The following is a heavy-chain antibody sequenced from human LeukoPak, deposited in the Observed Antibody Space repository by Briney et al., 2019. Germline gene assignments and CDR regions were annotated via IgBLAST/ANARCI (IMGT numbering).Heavy chain of an antibody. CDR1: GFTFSDYY. CDR3: ARGLIAAPKGWFDP. CDR2: ISSTSIYT. V-gene: IGHV3-11*06. J-gene: IGHJ5*02. Sequence: NPGGSLRLPCAASGFTFSDYYMSWIRQAPGKGLEWVSDISSTSIYTNYADSVKGRFTISRDNAKNTLYLQMNSLGAEDTAVYYCARGLIAAPKGWFDPWGQGTLVTVSS. D-gene: IGHD6-13*01.